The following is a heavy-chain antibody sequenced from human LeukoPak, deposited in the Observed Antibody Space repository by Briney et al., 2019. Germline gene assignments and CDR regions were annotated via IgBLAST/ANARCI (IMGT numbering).Heavy chain of an antibody. CDR2: IKQDGSEK. V-gene: IGHV3-7*01. CDR1: GFTFSSYW. Sequence: GGSLRLSCAASGFTFSSYWMSWVRQAPGKGLVWVASIKQDGSEKYYVDSVKGRFTISRDNAKNSLYLQMNSLRAEDTALYYCARAPGEGWFDPWGQGTLVTVSS. J-gene: IGHJ5*02. D-gene: IGHD4-17*01. CDR3: ARAPGEGWFDP.